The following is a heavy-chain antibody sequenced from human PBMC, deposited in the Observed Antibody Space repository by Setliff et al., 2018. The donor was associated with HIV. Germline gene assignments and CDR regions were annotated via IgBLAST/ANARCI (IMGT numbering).Heavy chain of an antibody. CDR1: GGSIASSTHY. D-gene: IGHD3-9*01. V-gene: IGHV4-39*01. CDR2: VYYNGAT. Sequence: KPSETLSLTCTVSGGSIASSTHYWAWIRQPPGKGLEWIGSVYYNGATDHNPSLKSRVTISVDTSNQRFSLKLSSVTAADTAVYYCARHEGYNDFLTGYFRYKWYDPWGQGTLVTVSS. J-gene: IGHJ5*02. CDR3: ARHEGYNDFLTGYFRYKWYDP.